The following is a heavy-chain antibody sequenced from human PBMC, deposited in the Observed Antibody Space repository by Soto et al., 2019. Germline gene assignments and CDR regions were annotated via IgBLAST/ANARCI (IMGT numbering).Heavy chain of an antibody. V-gene: IGHV4-59*01. J-gene: IGHJ4*02. D-gene: IGHD5-12*01. CDR2: TYYSGST. Sequence: QVQLQESGPGLVKPSETLSLTCTVSGDSISSYYWNWIRQPPGKGLEWIGYTYYSGSTDYNPSLKSRVTLSVDASKNQFSLKLTSVTAPDTAVYYCARGRGYSGYDLGYWGQGTLVTVSS. CDR1: GDSISSYY. CDR3: ARGRGYSGYDLGY.